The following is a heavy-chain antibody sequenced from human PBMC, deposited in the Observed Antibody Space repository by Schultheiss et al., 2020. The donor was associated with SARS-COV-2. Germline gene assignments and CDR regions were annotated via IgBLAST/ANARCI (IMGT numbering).Heavy chain of an antibody. CDR3: TTALTLTTGTDY. D-gene: IGHD4-17*01. CDR2: IKSKTDGGTT. CDR1: GFTFSSYS. V-gene: IGHV3-15*01. J-gene: IGHJ4*02. Sequence: GGSLRLSCAASGFTFSSYSMNWVRQAPGKGLEWVGRIKSKTDGGTTDYAAPVKGRFTISRDDSKSIAYLQMNSLKTEDTAVYYCTTALTLTTGTDYWGQGTLVTVSS.